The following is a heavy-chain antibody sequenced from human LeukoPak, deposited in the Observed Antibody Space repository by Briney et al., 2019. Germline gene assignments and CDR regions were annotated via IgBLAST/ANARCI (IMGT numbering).Heavy chain of an antibody. Sequence: PGGSLRLSCAASGFTFSSYSMNWVRQAPGKGLEWVSSISSSSSYIYYADSVKGRFTISRDNAKTSLYLQMNSLRAEDTAVYYCARGLSGVTGYTYGRGIDYWGQGTLVTVSS. V-gene: IGHV3-21*01. CDR3: ARGLSGVTGYTYGRGIDY. CDR1: GFTFSSYS. J-gene: IGHJ4*02. D-gene: IGHD5-18*01. CDR2: ISSSSSYI.